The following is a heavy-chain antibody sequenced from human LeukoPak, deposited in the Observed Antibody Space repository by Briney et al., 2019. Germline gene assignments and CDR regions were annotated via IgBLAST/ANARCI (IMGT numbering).Heavy chain of an antibody. D-gene: IGHD7-27*01. V-gene: IGHV3-23*01. CDR2: ISGSGGST. CDR3: AKDSNWYSGY. J-gene: IGHJ4*02. CDR1: GFTFSSYA. Sequence: GGSLRFSCAASGFTFSSYAMSWVRQAPGKGLEWVSAISGSGGSTYYADSVKGRFTISRDNSKNTPYLQMNSLRAEDTAIYYCAKDSNWYSGYWGQGTLVTVSS.